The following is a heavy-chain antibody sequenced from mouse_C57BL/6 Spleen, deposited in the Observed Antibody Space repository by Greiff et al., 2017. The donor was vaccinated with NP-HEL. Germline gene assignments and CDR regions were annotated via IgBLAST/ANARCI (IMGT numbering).Heavy chain of an antibody. D-gene: IGHD2-5*01. Sequence: EVHLVESEGGLVQPGSSMKLSCTASGFTFSDYYMAWVRQVPEKGLEWVANINYDGSSTYYLDSLKSRFIISRDNAKNILYLQMSSLKSEDTATYYCARAYYSIYYFDYWGQGTTLTVSS. CDR2: INYDGSST. J-gene: IGHJ2*01. V-gene: IGHV5-16*01. CDR3: ARAYYSIYYFDY. CDR1: GFTFSDYY.